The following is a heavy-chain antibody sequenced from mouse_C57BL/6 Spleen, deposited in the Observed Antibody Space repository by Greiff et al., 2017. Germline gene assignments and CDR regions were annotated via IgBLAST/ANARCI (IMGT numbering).Heavy chain of an antibody. CDR1: GYNIKDYY. CDR2: IDPEDGDT. D-gene: IGHD1-1*01. V-gene: IGHV14-1*01. CDR3: TLIASVVAFAY. J-gene: IGHJ2*01. Sequence: EVQLQQSGAELVRPGASVKLSCTASGYNIKDYYMHWVKQRPEQGLEWIGRIDPEDGDTEYDAKFKGKATMTADTSSNTAFLQRSLLSYEDAAFYYCTLIASVVAFAYWGQGTTLTVSA.